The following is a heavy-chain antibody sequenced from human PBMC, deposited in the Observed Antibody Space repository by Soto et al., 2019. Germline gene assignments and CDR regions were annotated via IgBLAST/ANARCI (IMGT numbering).Heavy chain of an antibody. Sequence: EVQLLESGGGLVQPGGSLRLSCAASGFTFSSYAMSWVRQAPGKGLEWVSAISGSGGSTYYADSVKGRFTISRDNSKDTLYLQMNSLRAEDTAVYYCATYCSSTSCYAGHAFAIWGQGTMVTVSS. CDR1: GFTFSSYA. D-gene: IGHD2-2*01. CDR2: ISGSGGST. CDR3: ATYCSSTSCYAGHAFAI. V-gene: IGHV3-23*01. J-gene: IGHJ3*02.